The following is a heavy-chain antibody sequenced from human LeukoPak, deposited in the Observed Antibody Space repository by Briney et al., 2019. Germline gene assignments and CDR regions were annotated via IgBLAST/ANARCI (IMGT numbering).Heavy chain of an antibody. CDR3: ARGAEYFQH. Sequence: GGSLRLSCAASGFTFSSYSMNWVRQAPGKGLEWVANIKQDGSEKYYVDSVKGRFTISRDNAKNSLYLQMNSLRPEDTAVYYCARGAEYFQHWGQGTLVTVSS. CDR1: GFTFSSYS. J-gene: IGHJ1*01. CDR2: IKQDGSEK. V-gene: IGHV3-7*03.